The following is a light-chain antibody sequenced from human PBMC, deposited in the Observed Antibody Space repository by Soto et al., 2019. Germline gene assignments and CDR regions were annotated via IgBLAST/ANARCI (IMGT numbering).Light chain of an antibody. CDR3: QQSYSTPLT. Sequence: DIQMTQSPSSLFPSVGDRVTITCRASQSISSYLNWYQQKPGKAPKLLIYAASSLQSGVPSRFSGSGSGTDFTLTISSLQPEDFATYYCQQSYSTPLTFGGGTKVEIK. CDR1: QSISSY. CDR2: AAS. J-gene: IGKJ4*01. V-gene: IGKV1-39*01.